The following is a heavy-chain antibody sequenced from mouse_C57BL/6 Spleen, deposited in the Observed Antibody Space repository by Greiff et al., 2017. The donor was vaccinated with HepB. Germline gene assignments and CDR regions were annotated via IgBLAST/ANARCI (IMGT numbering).Heavy chain of an antibody. CDR3: ARRRLRDYYAMDY. Sequence: VQLQQPGAELVRPGTSVKLSCKASGYTFTSYWMHWVKQRPGQGLEWIGVIDPSDSYTNYNQKFKGKATLTVDTSSSTAYMQLSSLTSEDAAVYYCARRRLRDYYAMDYWGQGTSVTVSS. V-gene: IGHV1-59*01. CDR1: GYTFTSYW. J-gene: IGHJ4*01. CDR2: IDPSDSYT.